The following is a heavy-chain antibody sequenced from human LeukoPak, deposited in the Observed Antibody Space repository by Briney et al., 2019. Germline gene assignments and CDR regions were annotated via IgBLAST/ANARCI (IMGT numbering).Heavy chain of an antibody. V-gene: IGHV4-59*12. J-gene: IGHJ4*02. CDR3: ARFRLPTGNFDY. D-gene: IGHD3-10*01. Sequence: PSETLSLTCTVSGGSISSYYWSWIRQPPGKGLEWIGYIYYSGSTYYNPSLKSRVTISVDTSKNQFSLKLSSVTAADTAVYYCARFRLPTGNFDYWGQGTLVTVSS. CDR1: GGSISSYY. CDR2: IYYSGST.